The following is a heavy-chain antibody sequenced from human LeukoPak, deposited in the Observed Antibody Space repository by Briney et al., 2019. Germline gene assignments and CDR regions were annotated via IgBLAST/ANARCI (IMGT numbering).Heavy chain of an antibody. D-gene: IGHD1/OR15-1a*01. V-gene: IGHV3-30*09. CDR2: VSFDGNTT. Sequence: GGSLRLSCAASGFTLRNYAMYWVRQAPGRGLEWAAVVSFDGNTTFFSDSVKGRFAISRDNSKNTLYLEMNSLRPEDTAVYYCARFRAATTRFDYWGQGTLVTVSS. J-gene: IGHJ4*02. CDR3: ARFRAATTRFDY. CDR1: GFTLRNYA.